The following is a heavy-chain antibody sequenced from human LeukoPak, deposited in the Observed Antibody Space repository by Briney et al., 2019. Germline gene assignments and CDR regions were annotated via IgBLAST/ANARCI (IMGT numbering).Heavy chain of an antibody. D-gene: IGHD1-26*01. CDR3: ALRVGGSYFPPYFNY. CDR2: ISATGLTT. Sequence: GASLRLSCAASGITFSDQAMSWVRQAPGKGLEWVSTISATGLTTHFADSVRGRFTISRDNSKSTVYLQMNTLSADDTAMYYCALRVGGSYFPPYFNYWGQGTLVTVSS. CDR1: GITFSDQA. J-gene: IGHJ4*02. V-gene: IGHV3-23*01.